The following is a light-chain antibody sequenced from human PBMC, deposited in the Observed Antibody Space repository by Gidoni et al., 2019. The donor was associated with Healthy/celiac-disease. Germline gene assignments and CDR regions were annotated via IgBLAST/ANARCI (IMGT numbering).Light chain of an antibody. CDR1: QSVLYSSNNKNY. V-gene: IGKV4-1*01. J-gene: IGKJ1*01. Sequence: DIVMTQSPDSLAVSLGERATINCKSSQSVLYSSNNKNYLVWYQQKPGQPAKLLIYWASTREAGVPDRFSGSGSGTDFTLTISSLQAEDVAVYYCQQYYSTPLTFGQGTKVEIK. CDR3: QQYYSTPLT. CDR2: WAS.